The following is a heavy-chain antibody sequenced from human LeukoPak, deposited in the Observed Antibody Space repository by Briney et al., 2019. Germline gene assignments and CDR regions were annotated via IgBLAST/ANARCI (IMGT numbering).Heavy chain of an antibody. CDR3: ARVGGYYGSGSYSYYYYYYYMDV. J-gene: IGHJ6*03. V-gene: IGHV1-2*02. Sequence: ASVKVSCKASGYTFTGYYMHWVRQAPGQGLEWMGWINPNSGGTNYAQKFQGRVTMTRDTSISTAYMELSRLGSDDTAVYYCARVGGYYGSGSYSYYYYYYYMDVWGKGTTVTISS. D-gene: IGHD3-10*01. CDR2: INPNSGGT. CDR1: GYTFTGYY.